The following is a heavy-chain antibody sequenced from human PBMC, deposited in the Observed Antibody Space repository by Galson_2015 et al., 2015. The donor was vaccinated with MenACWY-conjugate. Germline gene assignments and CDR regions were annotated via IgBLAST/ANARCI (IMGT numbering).Heavy chain of an antibody. Sequence: SLTCTLSGSYISRGYYWGWIRPVPGTGLERIGSIYHSGSTYYKTSLKNRVTISIDTSKNQFSMKLTSETAADTAVSYCARDSKGLNFRVIWFDPLGQGTLLTVSS. V-gene: IGHV4-38-2*02. CDR1: GSYISRGYY. J-gene: IGHJ5*02. D-gene: IGHD1-7*01. CDR3: ARDSKGLNFRVIWFDP. CDR2: IYHSGST.